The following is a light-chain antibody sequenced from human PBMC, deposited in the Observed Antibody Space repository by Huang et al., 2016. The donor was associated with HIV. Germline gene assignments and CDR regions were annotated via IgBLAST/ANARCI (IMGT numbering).Light chain of an antibody. Sequence: DIQMTQSPSSLSASVGDRVTITCQASQDISNYLNWYQKKQGNAPKLLIYDASNLETGVPSRFIGSGSGTDFTFTISILQPEDIATYYCQQYDNLPYTFGQGTKLEIK. CDR2: DAS. CDR3: QQYDNLPYT. J-gene: IGKJ2*01. CDR1: QDISNY. V-gene: IGKV1-33*01.